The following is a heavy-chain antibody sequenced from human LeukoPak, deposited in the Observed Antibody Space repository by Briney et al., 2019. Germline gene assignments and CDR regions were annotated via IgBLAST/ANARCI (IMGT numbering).Heavy chain of an antibody. V-gene: IGHV3-15*01. J-gene: IGHJ4*02. CDR1: GLSFTNPW. CDR3: TTDGAHDY. CDR2: IKSKTDGGTT. Sequence: GGPLRLSCEASGLSFTNPWMSGARKAPGKGLEWVGRIKSKTDGGTTDYAAPVKGRFTILRDDSKNTLHLQMNSLRIEDTAVYYCTTDGAHDYWGQGTLVTVPS. D-gene: IGHD4-17*01.